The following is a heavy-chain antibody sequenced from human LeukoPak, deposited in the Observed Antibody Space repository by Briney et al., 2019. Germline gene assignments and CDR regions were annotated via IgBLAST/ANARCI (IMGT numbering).Heavy chain of an antibody. J-gene: IGHJ4*02. D-gene: IGHD6-6*01. CDR1: GFTFSSYV. Sequence: PGRSLRLSCAASGFTFSSYVMHWVRQAPGKGLEWVAIISYDGSNECYADSVKGRFTISRDNSKNTLYLQMNSLRAADTAVYYCARGAGAFGSSSYHFDYWGQGILVTVSS. CDR3: ARGAGAFGSSSYHFDY. V-gene: IGHV3-30*04. CDR2: ISYDGSNE.